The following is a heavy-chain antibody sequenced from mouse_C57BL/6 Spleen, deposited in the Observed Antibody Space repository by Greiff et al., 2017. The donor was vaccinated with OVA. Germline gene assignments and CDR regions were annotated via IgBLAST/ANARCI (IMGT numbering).Heavy chain of an antibody. CDR1: GYTFTSYW. Sequence: EVQLVESGPVLARPGASVKMSCKTSGYTFTSYWMHWVKQRPGQGLEWIGAIYPGNSDTSYNQKFKGKAKLTAVTSASTAYMELSSLTNEDSAVYYCTDSSGYDYFDYWGQGTTLTVSS. V-gene: IGHV1-5*01. D-gene: IGHD3-2*02. CDR3: TDSSGYDYFDY. J-gene: IGHJ2*01. CDR2: IYPGNSDT.